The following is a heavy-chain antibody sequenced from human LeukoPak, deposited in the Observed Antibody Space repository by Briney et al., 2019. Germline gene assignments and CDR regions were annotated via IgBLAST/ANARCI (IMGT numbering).Heavy chain of an antibody. Sequence: ASVKVSCKASGYTFTSYGISWVRQAPGQGLEWMGWISAYNGNTNYAQKLQGRVTMTTDTSTGTAYMELRSLRSDDTAVYYCARVRYYGSGSPYYYYYMDVWGKGTTVTVSS. CDR2: ISAYNGNT. J-gene: IGHJ6*03. V-gene: IGHV1-18*01. CDR3: ARVRYYGSGSPYYYYYMDV. CDR1: GYTFTSYG. D-gene: IGHD3-10*01.